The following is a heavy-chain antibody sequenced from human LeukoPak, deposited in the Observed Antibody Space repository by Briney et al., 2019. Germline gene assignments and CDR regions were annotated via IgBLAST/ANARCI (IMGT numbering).Heavy chain of an antibody. CDR1: GLTYLRYV. CDR2: INSSGSKI. CDR3: ARDRDPKYYDFWSGYYKGDYYYYYGMDV. D-gene: IGHD3-3*01. V-gene: IGHV3-48*03. Sequence: GWSLRVSCAGCGLTYLRYVLNWVGQAGGKGVEGVSYINSSGSKIYYPDSVKGRFTISRDNAKNSLDLQMNSMRAEDTAVYYCARDRDPKYYDFWSGYYKGDYYYYYGMDVWGQGTTVTVSS. J-gene: IGHJ6*02.